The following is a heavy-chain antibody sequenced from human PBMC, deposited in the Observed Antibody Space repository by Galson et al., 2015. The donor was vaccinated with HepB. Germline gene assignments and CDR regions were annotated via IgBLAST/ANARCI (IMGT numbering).Heavy chain of an antibody. Sequence: SVKVSCKASGYTFTGYYMHWVRQAPGQGLEWMGRINPNNGGTDYPQKFQGRVTMTRDTSISTVYMGLSRLKSDDTAVYYCARGGYDDPGPDYYYYMDVWGKGTTVTVS. D-gene: IGHD5-12*01. J-gene: IGHJ6*03. CDR1: GYTFTGYY. CDR2: INPNNGGT. CDR3: ARGGYDDPGPDYYYYMDV. V-gene: IGHV1-2*06.